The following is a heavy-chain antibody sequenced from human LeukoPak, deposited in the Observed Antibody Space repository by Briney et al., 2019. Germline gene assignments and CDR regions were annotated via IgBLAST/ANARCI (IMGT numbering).Heavy chain of an antibody. CDR1: GYTFSSYG. CDR3: ARGEDGNFDY. J-gene: IGHJ4*02. CDR2: MNPNSGNT. Sequence: ASVKVSCKASGYTFSSYGISWVRQATGQGLEWMGWMNPNSGNTGYAQKFQGRVTMTRNTSISTAYMELSSLRSEDTAVYYCARGEDGNFDYWGQGTLVTVSS. D-gene: IGHD5-24*01. V-gene: IGHV1-8*02.